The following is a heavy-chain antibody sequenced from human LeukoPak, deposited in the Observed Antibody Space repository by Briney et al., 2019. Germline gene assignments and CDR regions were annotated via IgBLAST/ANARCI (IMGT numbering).Heavy chain of an antibody. CDR1: GGSISSSSYY. Sequence: PSETLSLTCTVSGGSISSSSYYWGWIRQPPGKGLEWIGSIYYSGSTYYNPSLKSRVTISVDTSKNQFSLKLSSVTAADTAVYYCARSKIGSSWPHFDYWGQGTLVTVSS. D-gene: IGHD6-13*01. J-gene: IGHJ4*02. V-gene: IGHV4-39*01. CDR3: ARSKIGSSWPHFDY. CDR2: IYYSGST.